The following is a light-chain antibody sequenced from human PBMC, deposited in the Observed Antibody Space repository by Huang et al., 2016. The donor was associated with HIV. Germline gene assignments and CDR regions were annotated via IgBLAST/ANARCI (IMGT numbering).Light chain of an antibody. J-gene: IGKJ4*01. V-gene: IGKV1-12*02. CDR2: SAS. Sequence: DIQMTRSPSSVSASVGGRVTITCRASQSINSWLAWYQQKPGQAPKLLIFSASYLESGVPSRFSGRGSGTEFVFTITNLQPEDFGTYHCQQTSSFPFTFGGGTRVDI. CDR3: QQTSSFPFT. CDR1: QSINSW.